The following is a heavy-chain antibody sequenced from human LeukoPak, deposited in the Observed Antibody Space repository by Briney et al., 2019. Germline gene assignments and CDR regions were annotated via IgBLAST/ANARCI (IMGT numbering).Heavy chain of an antibody. D-gene: IGHD1-26*01. CDR1: GFTFSRYT. J-gene: IGHJ4*02. CDR3: TRGSGSYDY. V-gene: IGHV3-21*01. Sequence: GGSLRLSCAASGFTFSRYTVNWVRQAPGKGLEWVSSITSSSTYIYYADSVKGRFTISRDNAKNSLYLHMNSLRAEDTAVYYCTRGSGSYDYWGQGTRVTVSS. CDR2: ITSSSTYI.